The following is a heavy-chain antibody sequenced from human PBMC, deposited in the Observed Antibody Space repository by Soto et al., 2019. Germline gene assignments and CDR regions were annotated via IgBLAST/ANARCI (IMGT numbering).Heavy chain of an antibody. D-gene: IGHD4-17*01. CDR2: VHYSGST. J-gene: IGHJ4*02. CDR3: ASFSGATYGDYGGGINY. CDR1: GGSIIGSSYY. Sequence: SGTVSLPCTVSGGSIIGSSYYWGWIRQPPGKGLECIGSVHYSGSTDYNPSLKSRVTISVDTSKNQFSLKLTSVTAADTAVYFCASFSGATYGDYGGGINYWGQGTLV. V-gene: IGHV4-39*01.